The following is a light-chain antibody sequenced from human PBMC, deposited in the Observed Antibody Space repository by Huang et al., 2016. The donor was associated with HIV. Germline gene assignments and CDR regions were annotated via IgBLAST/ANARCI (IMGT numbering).Light chain of an antibody. CDR1: QSVSSN. V-gene: IGKV3-15*01. Sequence: EIVMTQSPATLSVSPGERATLSCRASQSVSSNLAWYQQKPGQAPRLLIYGASTRATCIPARFSGSGSGTEFSLTISSLQSEDFAIYYCQHYENWPPLTFGGGTKVAIK. J-gene: IGKJ4*01. CDR2: GAS. CDR3: QHYENWPPLT.